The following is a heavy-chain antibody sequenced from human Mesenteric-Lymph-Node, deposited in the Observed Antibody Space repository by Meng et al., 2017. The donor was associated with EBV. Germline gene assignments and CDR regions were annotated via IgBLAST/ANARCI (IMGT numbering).Heavy chain of an antibody. V-gene: IGHV1-3*01. CDR3: ARDSTGDSRRFDP. J-gene: IGHJ5*02. Sequence: QVQVVQVGAEVKKPGASVKVSCEASGYTFTSYAMHWVRQASGQRLEWMGWINVGNGDTKYSQKFHGRVTITRDTSATTAYMELRSLTSEDTAVYYCARDSTGDSRRFDPWGQGTLVTVSS. D-gene: IGHD3-22*01. CDR2: INVGNGDT. CDR1: GYTFTSYA.